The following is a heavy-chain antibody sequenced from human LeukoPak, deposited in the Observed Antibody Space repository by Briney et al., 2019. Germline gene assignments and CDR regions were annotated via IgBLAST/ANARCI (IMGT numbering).Heavy chain of an antibody. V-gene: IGHV3-74*01. Sequence: GGSLRLSCAASGFTFSSYWMHWVRQAPGKGLVWVSRSNSDGSSTIYADSVKGRFTISRDNGQNSLYLQMNSLRAEDTAVYYCARREPQGCSGTSCFAGPVGHWGQGTLVTVSS. CDR2: SNSDGSST. D-gene: IGHD2-2*01. CDR3: ARREPQGCSGTSCFAGPVGH. J-gene: IGHJ4*02. CDR1: GFTFSSYW.